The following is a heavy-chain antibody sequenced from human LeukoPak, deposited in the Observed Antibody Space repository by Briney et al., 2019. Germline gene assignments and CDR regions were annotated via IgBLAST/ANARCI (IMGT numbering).Heavy chain of an antibody. J-gene: IGHJ4*02. CDR1: GFTFSSYA. V-gene: IGHV3-23*03. D-gene: IGHD2-15*01. Sequence: GGSLRLSCAASGFTFSSYAMHWVRQAPGKGLEWVSVIYSGGSTYYADSVKGRFTMSRDNSRNTLYLQMNNLRAEDTAVYYCAKRGYCSVASCSQTPYYFDYWGQGTLVTVSS. CDR3: AKRGYCSVASCSQTPYYFDY. CDR2: IYSGGST.